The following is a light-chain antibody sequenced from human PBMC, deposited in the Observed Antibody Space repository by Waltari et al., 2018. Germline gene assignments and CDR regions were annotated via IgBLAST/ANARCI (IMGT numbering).Light chain of an antibody. CDR3: QQYDSWPQT. J-gene: IGKJ4*01. CDR2: DIS. Sequence: PASVSVSPGERATLFCRTSQSVDYKLAWYQHKPGQAPRLLIYDISTRIPGIPARFSGGGSGTLFTLTISSLQSEDFAVYYCQQYDSWPQTFGGGTKVEIK. CDR1: QSVDYK. V-gene: IGKV3-15*01.